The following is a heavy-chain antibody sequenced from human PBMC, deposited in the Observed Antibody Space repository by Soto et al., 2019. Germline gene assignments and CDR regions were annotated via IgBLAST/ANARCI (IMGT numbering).Heavy chain of an antibody. V-gene: IGHV1-18*01. CDR3: ARSDRDYGGNTAY. J-gene: IGHJ4*02. Sequence: SVEVSCKASGYTFTSYGITWVRQAPGQGLELMGWISGYSGDTNYAQKLQDRVTMTTDTSTSTAYMELRSLTSDDTAVYYCARSDRDYGGNTAYWGQGTLVTVS. CDR2: ISGYSGDT. D-gene: IGHD4-17*01. CDR1: GYTFTSYG.